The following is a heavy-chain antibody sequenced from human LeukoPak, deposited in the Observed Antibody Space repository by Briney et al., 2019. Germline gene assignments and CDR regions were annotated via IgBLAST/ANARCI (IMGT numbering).Heavy chain of an antibody. D-gene: IGHD3-10*01. Sequence: GGSLRLSCAASGFSFNVYAMSWVRQAPGKGLEWVSTISSSGTNTFYADSVKGRFTISRDNSKNTLYLQMNSLRAEDTAVYYCAKAVLPGPTSSSPDSWGPGTLVTASS. CDR1: GFSFNVYA. CDR2: ISSSGTNT. CDR3: AKAVLPGPTSSSPDS. J-gene: IGHJ4*02. V-gene: IGHV3-23*01.